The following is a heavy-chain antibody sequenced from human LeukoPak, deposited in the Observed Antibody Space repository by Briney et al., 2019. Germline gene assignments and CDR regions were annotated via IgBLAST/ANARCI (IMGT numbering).Heavy chain of an antibody. CDR1: GLTFSSYA. Sequence: GRSLRLSCAASGLTFSSYAMHWVRQAPGKGLEYVSAISSNGGSTYYANSVKGRFTISRDNSKNTLYLQMGSLRAEDMAVYYCARLYYDSSGSAHFDYWGQGTLVTVSS. J-gene: IGHJ4*02. CDR2: ISSNGGST. CDR3: ARLYYDSSGSAHFDY. D-gene: IGHD3-22*01. V-gene: IGHV3-64*01.